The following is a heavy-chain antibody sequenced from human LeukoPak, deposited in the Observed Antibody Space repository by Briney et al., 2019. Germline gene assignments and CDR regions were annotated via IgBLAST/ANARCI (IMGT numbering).Heavy chain of an antibody. V-gene: IGHV4-39*07. J-gene: IGHJ5*02. CDR3: ARDPQYSSSWFSWFDP. CDR2: IYYSGST. Sequence: SETLSLTCTVSGGSISSSSYYWGWIRQPPGKGLEWIGSIYYSGSTYYNPSLKSRVTISVDTSKNQFSLKLSSVTAADTAVYYCARDPQYSSSWFSWFDPWGQGTLVTVSS. CDR1: GGSISSSSYY. D-gene: IGHD6-13*01.